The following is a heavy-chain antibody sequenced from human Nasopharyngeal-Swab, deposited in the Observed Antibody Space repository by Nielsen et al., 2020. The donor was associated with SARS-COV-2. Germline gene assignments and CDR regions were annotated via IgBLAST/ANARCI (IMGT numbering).Heavy chain of an antibody. V-gene: IGHV3-30-3*01. J-gene: IGHJ4*02. CDR2: ISNDGSNK. Sequence: LKISCAASGFTFSSYAMHWVRQAPGKGLEWVAVISNDGSNKYYADSVKGRFTISRDTSKNTLYGQMNSLRAEDTAVYYCARGRRTGEQQSFPGLPDYWGQGTLVTVSS. D-gene: IGHD7-27*01. CDR3: ARGRRTGEQQSFPGLPDY. CDR1: GFTFSSYA.